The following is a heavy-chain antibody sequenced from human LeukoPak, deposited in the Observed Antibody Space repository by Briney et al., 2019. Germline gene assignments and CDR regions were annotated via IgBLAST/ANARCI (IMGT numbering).Heavy chain of an antibody. CDR3: ARTVPAAQGDAFDI. V-gene: IGHV1-69*13. J-gene: IGHJ3*02. D-gene: IGHD2-2*01. CDR2: IIPIFGTA. CDR1: GGTFSSYA. Sequence: ASVKVSCKASGGTFSSYAISWVRQAPGQGLEWMGGIIPIFGTANYAQKFQGGVTITADESTSTAYMELSSLRSEDTAVYYCARTVPAAQGDAFDIWGQGTMVTVSS.